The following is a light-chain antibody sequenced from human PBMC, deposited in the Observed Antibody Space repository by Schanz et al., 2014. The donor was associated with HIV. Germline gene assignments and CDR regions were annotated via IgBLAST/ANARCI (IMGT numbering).Light chain of an antibody. V-gene: IGKV1-5*03. CDR2: QTS. Sequence: DIHMTQSPSTLSASVGDRVTITCRASQNINRWLAWYQQKPGKAPQLLIYQTSYLESGVPSRFSGSGSGTEFTLTISSLQPDDFATYYCQHYNSYWTFGQGTKVEIK. J-gene: IGKJ1*01. CDR3: QHYNSYWT. CDR1: QNINRW.